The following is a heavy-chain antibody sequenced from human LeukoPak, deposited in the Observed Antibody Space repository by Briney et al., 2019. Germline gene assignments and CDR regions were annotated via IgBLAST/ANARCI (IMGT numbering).Heavy chain of an antibody. CDR3: ARADELGYCSSTSCLYYYYGMDV. CDR1: GGTFSSYA. D-gene: IGHD2-2*01. CDR2: IIPIFGTA. J-gene: IGHJ6*02. V-gene: IGHV1-69*13. Sequence: GAPVKVSCKASGGTFSSYAISWVRQAPGQGLEWMGGIIPIFGTANYAQKFQGRVTITADESTSTAYMELSSLRSEDTAVYYCARADELGYCSSTSCLYYYYGMDVWGQGTTVTVSS.